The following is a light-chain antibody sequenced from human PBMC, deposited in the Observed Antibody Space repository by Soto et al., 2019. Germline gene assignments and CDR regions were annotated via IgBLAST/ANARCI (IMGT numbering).Light chain of an antibody. Sequence: DIVMTQSPATLSVSPGERVTLSCRASQSVASNLAWYQQKPGQAPRLLIFSASNRATGNPARFSGSRSGTEFPLAIRSLQSEDFAVYYCQQYGLWPPTFTFGQGAKLEVK. CDR2: SAS. J-gene: IGKJ2*01. V-gene: IGKV3-15*01. CDR3: QQYGLWPPTFT. CDR1: QSVASN.